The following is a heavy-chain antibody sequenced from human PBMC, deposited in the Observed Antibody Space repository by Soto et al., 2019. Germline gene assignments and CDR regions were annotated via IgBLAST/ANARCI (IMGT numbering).Heavy chain of an antibody. CDR2: ISYDGSNK. D-gene: IGHD5-18*01. CDR3: AREGGNSYGSYYYYGMDV. V-gene: IGHV3-30-3*01. J-gene: IGHJ6*02. CDR1: GFTCVSYG. Sequence: PGGLLRHSWAAAGFTCVSYGSHRVSQAQGKELEWVAVISYDGSNKYYADSVKGRFTISRDNSKNTLYLQMNSLRAEDTAVYYCAREGGNSYGSYYYYGMDVWGQGPTVTVSS.